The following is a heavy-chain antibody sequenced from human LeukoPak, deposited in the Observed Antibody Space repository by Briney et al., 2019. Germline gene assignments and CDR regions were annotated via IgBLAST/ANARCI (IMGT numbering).Heavy chain of an antibody. CDR3: ARGCSSTSCYGFDY. V-gene: IGHV3-53*01. Sequence: PGGSLRLSCAASEFTVSRKYMSWVRQAPGKGLEWVSVIYSGGSTYYADSVKGRFTISRDNSKNTLYLQMNSLRAEDTAVYYCARGCSSTSCYGFDYWGQGTLVTVSS. CDR1: EFTVSRKY. CDR2: IYSGGST. D-gene: IGHD2-2*01. J-gene: IGHJ4*02.